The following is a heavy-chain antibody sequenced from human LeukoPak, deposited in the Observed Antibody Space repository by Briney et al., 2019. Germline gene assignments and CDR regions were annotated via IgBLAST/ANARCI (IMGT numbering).Heavy chain of an antibody. Sequence: PSETLSLTCTVSGGSISSFYWSLIRQPPGKGLEWIGYIHYSGSTTYNPSLKSRVTISADTSKNKFSLKLTSVTAADTAVYYCARAHDCSSAGCSYYSYYMDVWGKGTTVTVSS. V-gene: IGHV4-59*08. CDR3: ARAHDCSSAGCSYYSYYMDV. D-gene: IGHD2-2*01. CDR2: IHYSGST. CDR1: GGSISSFY. J-gene: IGHJ6*03.